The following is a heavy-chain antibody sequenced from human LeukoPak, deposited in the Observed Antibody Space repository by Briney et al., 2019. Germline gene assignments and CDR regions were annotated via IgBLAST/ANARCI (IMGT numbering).Heavy chain of an antibody. CDR2: IYTSGST. CDR1: GGSFSGYY. CDR3: ASLQDRSAEYFQH. D-gene: IGHD6-13*01. J-gene: IGHJ1*01. V-gene: IGHV4-59*10. Sequence: PSETLSLTCAVYGGSFSGYYWSWIRQPAGKGLEWIGRIYTSGSTNYNPSLKSRVTMSVDTPKNQFSLKLSSVTAADTAVYYCASLQDRSAEYFQHWGQGTLVTVSS.